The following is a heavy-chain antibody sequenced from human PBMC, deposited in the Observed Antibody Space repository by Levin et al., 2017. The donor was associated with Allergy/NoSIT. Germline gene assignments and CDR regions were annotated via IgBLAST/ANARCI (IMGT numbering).Heavy chain of an antibody. Sequence: GESLKISCAASGFTFSSYAMSWVRQAPGKGLEWVSAISGSGGSTYYADSVKGRFTISRDNSKNTLYLQMNSLRAEDTAVYYCAKDLGVRGPRLPGGFDYWGQGTLVTVSS. CDR3: AKDLGVRGPRLPGGFDY. CDR1: GFTFSSYA. CDR2: ISGSGGST. J-gene: IGHJ4*02. V-gene: IGHV3-23*01. D-gene: IGHD3-10*01.